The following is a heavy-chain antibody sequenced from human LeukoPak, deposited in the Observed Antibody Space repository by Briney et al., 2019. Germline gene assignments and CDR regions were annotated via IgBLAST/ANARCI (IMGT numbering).Heavy chain of an antibody. CDR3: ARERRYDSSGYYHDAFDI. CDR1: GFTVSSNY. V-gene: IGHV3-53*01. J-gene: IGHJ3*02. D-gene: IGHD3-22*01. Sequence: GGSLRLSCAASGFTVSSNYMSWVRQAPGKGLEWVSVIYSGGSIYYADSVKGRFTISRDNSKNTLYLQMNSLRAEDTAVYYCARERRYDSSGYYHDAFDIWGQGTMVTVSS. CDR2: IYSGGSI.